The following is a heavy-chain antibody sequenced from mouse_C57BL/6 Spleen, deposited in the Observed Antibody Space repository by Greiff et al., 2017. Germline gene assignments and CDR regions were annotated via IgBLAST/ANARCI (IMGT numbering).Heavy chain of an antibody. CDR1: GYTFTDYY. J-gene: IGHJ2*01. CDR2: INPNNGGT. Sequence: EVQLQQSGPELVKPGASVKISCKASGYTFTDYYMNWVKQSHSKSLEWIGDINPNNGGTSYKQKFKGKATLTVDKSSSTAYMELRSLTSEDSTVYYCARTKASYYLDYWGQGTTLTVSS. D-gene: IGHD3-2*02. V-gene: IGHV1-26*01. CDR3: ARTKASYYLDY.